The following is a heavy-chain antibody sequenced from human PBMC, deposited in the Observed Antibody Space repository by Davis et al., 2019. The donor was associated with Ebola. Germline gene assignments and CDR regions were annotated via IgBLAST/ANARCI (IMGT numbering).Heavy chain of an antibody. J-gene: IGHJ6*02. V-gene: IGHV1-18*01. Sequence: ASVKVSCKASGYTFTSHGISWVRQAPGQGLEWMGWISSYNGNTNYAQKFQGRVTMTTDTSTSTAYMELRSLRSEDTAVYYCAGGRIAAAGTRYYYGMDVWGQGTTVTVSS. D-gene: IGHD6-13*01. CDR3: AGGRIAAAGTRYYYGMDV. CDR2: ISSYNGNT. CDR1: GYTFTSHG.